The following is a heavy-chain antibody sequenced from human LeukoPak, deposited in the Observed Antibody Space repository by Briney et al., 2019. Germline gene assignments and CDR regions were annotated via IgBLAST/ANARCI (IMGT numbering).Heavy chain of an antibody. CDR3: ARSIAAVYYYYYMDV. V-gene: IGHV4-34*01. CDR1: GGSFNDYY. CDR2: INLRGST. D-gene: IGHD6-6*01. J-gene: IGHJ6*03. Sequence: SETLSLTCAVYGGSFNDYYWNWIRQPPGKGLEWIGEINLRGSTTYNPSLKSRVTISLDESKNQFSLKLSSVTAADTAVYYCARSIAAVYYYYYMDVWGKGTTVTVSS.